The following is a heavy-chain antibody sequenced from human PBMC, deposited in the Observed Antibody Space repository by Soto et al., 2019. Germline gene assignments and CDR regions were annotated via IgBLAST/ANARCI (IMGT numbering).Heavy chain of an antibody. D-gene: IGHD6-13*01. V-gene: IGHV3-74*01. CDR2: INSDGTST. CDR3: VRGLYPSRGSSWPHRPFDN. J-gene: IGHJ4*02. Sequence: EVQLVESGAGLVQPGGSLRLSCAASGFTFSAFWMHWVRQTPGKGLVWVSRINSDGTSTIYADSVEGRFTISRDNAKNTLYLQMNSLRAEDTAVYYCVRGLYPSRGSSWPHRPFDNWGQGTLVTVSS. CDR1: GFTFSAFW.